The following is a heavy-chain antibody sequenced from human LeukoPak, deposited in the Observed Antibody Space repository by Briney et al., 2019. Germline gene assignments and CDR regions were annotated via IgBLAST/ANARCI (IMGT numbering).Heavy chain of an antibody. J-gene: IGHJ5*02. Sequence: QAXGXGXXWXSXISSSSSYIQYADSMKGRFTISRDNVKNSLYLQMNSLRAEDTAVYYCARGYSSGWSNNWFDPWGQGTLVTVSS. CDR3: ARGYSSGWSNNWFDP. D-gene: IGHD6-19*01. CDR2: ISSSSSYI. V-gene: IGHV3-21*01.